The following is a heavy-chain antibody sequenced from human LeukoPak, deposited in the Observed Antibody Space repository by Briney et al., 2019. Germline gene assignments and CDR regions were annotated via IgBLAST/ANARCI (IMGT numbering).Heavy chain of an antibody. CDR3: AREGGDRQIDY. Sequence: PSQTLSLTCAVSGGSISSGGYSWSWIRQPSGKGLEWIGYIYHSGSTYYDPSLKSRVTISVDRSKNQFSLKLSSVTAADTAVYYCAREGGDRQIDYWGQGTLVTVSS. V-gene: IGHV4-30-2*01. D-gene: IGHD3-16*01. CDR2: IYHSGST. CDR1: GGSISSGGYS. J-gene: IGHJ4*02.